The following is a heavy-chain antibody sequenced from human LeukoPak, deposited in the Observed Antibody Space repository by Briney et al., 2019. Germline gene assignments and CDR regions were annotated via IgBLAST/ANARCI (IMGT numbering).Heavy chain of an antibody. CDR3: ARDPGYGLGVDYGDY. CDR2: IHRGGNT. V-gene: IGHV3-66*01. D-gene: IGHD3-10*01. J-gene: IGHJ4*02. Sequence: GGSLRLSCAASGFTVSGNYLSWVRQAPGKGLEWLSVIHRGGNTYYADSVKGRFTISRDSSKNTVFLQMDSLRAEDTAVYYCARDPGYGLGVDYGDYWGQGTLVTVSS. CDR1: GFTVSGNY.